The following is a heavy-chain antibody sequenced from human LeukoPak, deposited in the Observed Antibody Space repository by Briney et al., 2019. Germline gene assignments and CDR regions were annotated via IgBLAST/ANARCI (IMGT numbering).Heavy chain of an antibody. CDR2: IGGDGGST. CDR1: GFTFDDYA. V-gene: IGHV3-43*02. Sequence: PGGSLRLSCAASGFTFDDYAMHWVRQAPGKGLEWVSLIGGDGGSTYYADSVRGRFTISRDKSKNTLYLQMNSLRAEDTAVYYCAKVVFRVAAGDYWGQGTLVTVSS. D-gene: IGHD6-13*01. J-gene: IGHJ4*02. CDR3: AKVVFRVAAGDY.